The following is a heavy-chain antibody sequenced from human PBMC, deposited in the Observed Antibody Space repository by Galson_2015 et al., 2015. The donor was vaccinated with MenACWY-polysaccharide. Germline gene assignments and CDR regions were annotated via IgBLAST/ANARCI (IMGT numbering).Heavy chain of an antibody. CDR2: IRYDGKEK. CDR3: ARDSIAARPGWFDP. V-gene: IGHV3-30*02. D-gene: IGHD6-6*01. J-gene: IGHJ5*02. CDR1: GFTFGSYG. Sequence: SLRLSCAASGFTFGSYGMHWVRQAPGKGLEWVASIRYDGKEKYYVDSVKGRFTISRDNSKNTLWLQMNSLRDEDTAVYHCARDSIAARPGWFDPWGQGTLDTVSS.